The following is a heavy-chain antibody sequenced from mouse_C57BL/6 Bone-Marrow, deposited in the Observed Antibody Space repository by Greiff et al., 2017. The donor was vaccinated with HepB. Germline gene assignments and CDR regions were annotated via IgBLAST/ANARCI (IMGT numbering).Heavy chain of an antibody. CDR3: ANGNWYFDV. Sequence: VQLQQSGPELVKPGASVKISCKASGYSFTGYYMNWVKQSPEKSLEWIGEINPSTGGTTYNQKFKAKATLTVDKSSSTAYMQLKSLTSEDSAVYYCANGNWYFDVWGTGTTVTVAS. D-gene: IGHD1-2*01. J-gene: IGHJ1*03. CDR1: GYSFTGYY. CDR2: INPSTGGT. V-gene: IGHV1-42*01.